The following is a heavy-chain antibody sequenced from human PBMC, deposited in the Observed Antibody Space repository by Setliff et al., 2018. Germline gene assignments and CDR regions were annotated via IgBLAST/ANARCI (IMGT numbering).Heavy chain of an antibody. CDR2: LHTSGSI. CDR1: GASFSDYY. J-gene: IGHJ4*02. D-gene: IGHD1-26*01. Sequence: SETLSLTCTVYGASFSDYYWSWIRQPAGKGLEWIGRLHTSGSIYYNPSLKSRVTISVDTSKNQFSLRLRSVTAADTAVYFCARDNTVVGATDYWGQGTLVTVSS. CDR3: ARDNTVVGATDY. V-gene: IGHV4-4*07.